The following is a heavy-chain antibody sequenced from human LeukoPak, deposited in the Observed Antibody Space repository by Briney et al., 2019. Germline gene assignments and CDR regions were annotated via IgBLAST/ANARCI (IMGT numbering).Heavy chain of an antibody. CDR3: ARDDSGSYSIDY. D-gene: IGHD1-26*01. Sequence: SVKVSSKASGGTFSSYAISWVRQAPGQGLEWMGGIIPIFGTANYAQKFQGRVTITADESTSTAYMELSSLRSEDTAVYYCARDDSGSYSIDYWGQGTLVTVSS. J-gene: IGHJ4*02. V-gene: IGHV1-69*13. CDR2: IIPIFGTA. CDR1: GGTFSSYA.